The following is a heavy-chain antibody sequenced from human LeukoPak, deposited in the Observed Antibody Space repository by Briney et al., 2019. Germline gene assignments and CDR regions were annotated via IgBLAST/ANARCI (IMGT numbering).Heavy chain of an antibody. CDR1: GGSITGINY. V-gene: IGHV4-39*02. J-gene: IGHJ6*03. D-gene: IGHD3-9*01. CDR3: ARGLDYVDV. CDR2: IYQTGNA. Sequence: KPSETLPLTCTVSGGSITGINYWNWLRQPPGKELEWIGRIYQTGNADYKPSLKSRVTISVDTTNNQFSLRLSSVTAADTAVYYCARGLDYVDVWGKGITVSVSS.